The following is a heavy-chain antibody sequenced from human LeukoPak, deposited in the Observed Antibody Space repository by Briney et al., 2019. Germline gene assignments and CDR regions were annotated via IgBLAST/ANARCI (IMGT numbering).Heavy chain of an antibody. CDR3: ARGRKDWYVDL. CDR2: ISYDGSNK. J-gene: IGHJ2*01. D-gene: IGHD1-14*01. CDR1: GFTFSSYG. Sequence: GRSLRLSCAASGFTFSSYGMHWVRQAPGKGLEWVAVISYDGSNKYYADSVKGRFTISRDNAKNTLYLQMNSLRAEDTAVHYCARGRKDWYVDLWGRGTLVTVSS. V-gene: IGHV3-30*03.